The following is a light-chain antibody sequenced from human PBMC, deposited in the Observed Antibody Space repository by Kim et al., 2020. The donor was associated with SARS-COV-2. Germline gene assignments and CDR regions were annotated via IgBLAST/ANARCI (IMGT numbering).Light chain of an antibody. CDR2: KAS. Sequence: DIQMTQSPSTLSASVGDRVTITCRASQSISDYLAWYQHKPGKGPKLLIYKASILESGVPSRFSGSGSGTEFTLTISSLQPDDFATFYCQQYNSYSLTFGGGTKVDIK. V-gene: IGKV1-5*03. CDR3: QQYNSYSLT. CDR1: QSISDY. J-gene: IGKJ4*01.